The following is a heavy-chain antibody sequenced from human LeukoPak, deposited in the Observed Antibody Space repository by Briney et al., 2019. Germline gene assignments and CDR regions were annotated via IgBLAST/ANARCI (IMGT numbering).Heavy chain of an antibody. J-gene: IGHJ3*02. D-gene: IGHD5-12*01. CDR3: ARRDSGYDNRAFDI. V-gene: IGHV3-74*03. CDR2: INSDGSST. Sequence: GGSLRLSCAASGFTFSSYWMHWVRQAPGKGLVWASRINSDGSSTTYADSVKGRFTISRANANNTLYLQIHSLRAEDTAVYYCARRDSGYDNRAFDIWGQGTMVIVSS. CDR1: GFTFSSYW.